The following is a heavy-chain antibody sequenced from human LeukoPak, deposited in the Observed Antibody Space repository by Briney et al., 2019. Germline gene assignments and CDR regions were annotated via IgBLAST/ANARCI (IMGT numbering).Heavy chain of an antibody. J-gene: IGHJ4*02. CDR1: VYTYTRYD. D-gene: IGHD1-14*01. CDR3: ARPLRMNNHGAPIGY. Sequence: SVNVPRKSCVYTYTRYDIHGVRQATARGLEWVGWKNPNSGNTVYTQKFQGRVTMTKNTTISTAYMELSSLRSEDTAVYYCARPLRMNNHGAPIGYWGQGTLVTVSS. CDR2: KNPNSGNT. V-gene: IGHV1-8*01.